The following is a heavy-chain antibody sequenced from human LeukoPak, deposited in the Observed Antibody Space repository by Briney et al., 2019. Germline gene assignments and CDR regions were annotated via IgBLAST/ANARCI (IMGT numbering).Heavy chain of an antibody. J-gene: IGHJ5*02. V-gene: IGHV1-18*01. Sequence: ASVKVSCKASGYTFTSYGISWVRQAPGQGLEWMGWISAYNGNTNYAQKLQGRVTMTTDTSTSTVYMELRSLRSDDTAVYYCARALRGQQLTPWGQGTLVTVSS. CDR3: ARALRGQQLTP. CDR1: GYTFTSYG. D-gene: IGHD6-13*01. CDR2: ISAYNGNT.